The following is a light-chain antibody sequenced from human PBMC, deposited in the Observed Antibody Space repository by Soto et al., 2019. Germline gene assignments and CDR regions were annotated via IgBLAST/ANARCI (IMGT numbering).Light chain of an antibody. Sequence: DIQMTQSPSALSASVGDRVTITCRASQSIDRWLAWYQQKPGKAPKVLIWDATTLHRGVPSRFSGSRSGTEFTLTISSLEPEDFAVYYCQQRGDWPLYTFGQGTKVDIK. CDR3: QQRGDWPLYT. CDR2: DAT. V-gene: IGKV1-5*01. CDR1: QSIDRW. J-gene: IGKJ2*01.